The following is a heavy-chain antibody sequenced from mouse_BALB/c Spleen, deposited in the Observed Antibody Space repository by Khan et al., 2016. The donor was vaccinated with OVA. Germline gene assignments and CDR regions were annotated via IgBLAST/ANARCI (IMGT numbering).Heavy chain of an antibody. CDR1: GFTFSDYY. V-gene: IGHV5-4*02. CDR2: ISDGGNYT. Sequence: EVELVESGGGLVKPGGSLKLSCEASGFTFSDYYMYWVRQTPEKRLEWVATISDGGNYTYYPDVVKGRFTLSRDDVKNNLYLRMSSLKSEDTAMYYCTRGYYGDPFAYWGQGTLVTVSA. J-gene: IGHJ3*01. D-gene: IGHD2-13*01. CDR3: TRGYYGDPFAY.